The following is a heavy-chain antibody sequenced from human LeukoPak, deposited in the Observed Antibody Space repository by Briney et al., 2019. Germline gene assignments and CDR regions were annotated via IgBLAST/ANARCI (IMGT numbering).Heavy chain of an antibody. CDR2: INHSGST. Sequence: SETLSLTCAVYGGSFSGYYWSWIRQPPGKGLEWIGEINHSGSTNYNPSLKSRVTISVDTSKNQFSLKLSSVTAADTAVYYCARGGGYGSPLNYWGQGTLVTVSS. J-gene: IGHJ4*02. V-gene: IGHV4-34*01. CDR3: ARGGGYGSPLNY. CDR1: GGSFSGYY. D-gene: IGHD1-26*01.